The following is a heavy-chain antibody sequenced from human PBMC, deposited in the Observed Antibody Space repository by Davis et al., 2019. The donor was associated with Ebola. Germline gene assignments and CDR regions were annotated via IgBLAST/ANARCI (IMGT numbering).Heavy chain of an antibody. V-gene: IGHV1-69*06. J-gene: IGHJ6*02. Sequence: AASVKVSCKASGGTFSSYAISWVRQAPGQGLEWMGGIIPIFGTANYAQKFQGRVTITADKSTSTAYMELSSLRSEDTAVYYCARPSVGATYYYGMDVWGQGTTVTVSS. D-gene: IGHD1-26*01. CDR3: ARPSVGATYYYGMDV. CDR1: GGTFSSYA. CDR2: IIPIFGTA.